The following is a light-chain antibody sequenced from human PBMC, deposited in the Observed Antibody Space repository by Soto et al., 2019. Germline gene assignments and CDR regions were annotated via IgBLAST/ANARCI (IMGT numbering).Light chain of an antibody. CDR1: QGIGNT. Sequence: EIVITQSPSTLSVSTGEGATLSCRASQGIGNTLAWYQQKPGQTPRLLIFGASIRATGVPARFSGSGSGTDFTLTINSLQSEDFATYYCQHYNTYPWTFGQGTKVDIK. CDR2: GAS. V-gene: IGKV3-15*01. J-gene: IGKJ1*01. CDR3: QHYNTYPWT.